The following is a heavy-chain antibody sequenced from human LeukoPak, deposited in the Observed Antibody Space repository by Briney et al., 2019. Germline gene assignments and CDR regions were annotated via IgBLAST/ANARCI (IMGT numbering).Heavy chain of an antibody. CDR1: GFTFSSYS. D-gene: IGHD5-12*01. J-gene: IGHJ4*02. V-gene: IGHV3-21*01. Sequence: GSLRLSCAASGFTFSSYSMNWVRQAPGKGLEWVSSISSSSSYIYYADSVKGRFTISRDNAKNSLYLQMNSLRAEDTAVYYCARDQEMATITGPRFDFWGQGTLVTVSS. CDR2: ISSSSSYI. CDR3: ARDQEMATITGPRFDF.